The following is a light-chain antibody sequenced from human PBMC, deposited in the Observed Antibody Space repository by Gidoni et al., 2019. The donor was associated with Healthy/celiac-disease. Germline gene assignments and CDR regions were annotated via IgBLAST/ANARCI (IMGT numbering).Light chain of an antibody. V-gene: IGKV1-39*01. CDR1: QSISSY. J-gene: IGKJ4*01. CDR3: QQSYNTPHT. Sequence: DIQMTQSPSSLSASVGDRVTITCRAKQSISSYLNWYQQKPGKAPKLLIYAASSLQSGVPSRFSGSGSGTDFTLTISILQPEDFATYYCQQSYNTPHTFXGXTKVEIK. CDR2: AAS.